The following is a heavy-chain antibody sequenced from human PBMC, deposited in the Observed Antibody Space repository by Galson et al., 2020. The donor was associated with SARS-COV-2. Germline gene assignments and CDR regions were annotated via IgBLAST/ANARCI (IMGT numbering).Heavy chain of an antibody. V-gene: IGHV4-31*03. D-gene: IGHD3-22*01. Sequence: ETSETLSLTCTVSGGSISSGGYYWSWIRQHPGKGLERIGYIYYSGSTYYNPSLKSRVTISIDTSQNQFSLKLSSVTAADTAVYYCARAPMTMIVVVDAVDMWGQGTMGTVSS. CDR1: GGSISSGGYY. J-gene: IGHJ3*02. CDR2: IYYSGST. CDR3: ARAPMTMIVVVDAVDM.